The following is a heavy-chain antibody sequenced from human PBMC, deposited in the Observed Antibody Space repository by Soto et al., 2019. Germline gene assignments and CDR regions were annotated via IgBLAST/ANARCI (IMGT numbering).Heavy chain of an antibody. V-gene: IGHV4-39*01. Sequence: SETLSLTCTVSGGSISSSSYYWGWIRQPPGKGLEWIGSIYYSGSTYYNPSLKSRVTISVDTSKNQFSLKLSSVTAADTAVYYCARHPSYYDFWSGYSLFDYWGQGTLVTVSS. D-gene: IGHD3-3*01. CDR3: ARHPSYYDFWSGYSLFDY. CDR1: GGSISSSSYY. CDR2: IYYSGST. J-gene: IGHJ4*02.